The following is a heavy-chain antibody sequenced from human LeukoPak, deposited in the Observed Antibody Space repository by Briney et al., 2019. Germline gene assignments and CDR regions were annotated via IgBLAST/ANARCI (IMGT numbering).Heavy chain of an antibody. CDR3: ARHRYYYDSSGYPFPYYFDY. CDR1: GGSVTSTNW. J-gene: IGHJ4*02. D-gene: IGHD3-22*01. V-gene: IGHV4-4*02. CDR2: VHLDGRT. Sequence: SETLSLTCGVSGGSVTSTNWWTWVRQPPGKGLEWIGEVHLDGRTNYNPSLKSRVTISVDTSKNQFSLKLSSVTAADTAVYYCARHRYYYDSSGYPFPYYFDYWGQGTLVTVSS.